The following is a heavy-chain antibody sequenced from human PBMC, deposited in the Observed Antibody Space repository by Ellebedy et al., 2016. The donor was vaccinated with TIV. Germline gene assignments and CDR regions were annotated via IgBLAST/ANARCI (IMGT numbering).Heavy chain of an antibody. CDR1: GFTFSSYV. CDR2: ISHDGSNT. V-gene: IGHV3-30-3*01. J-gene: IGHJ4*02. Sequence: GESLKISXAASGFTFSSYVIHWVRQAPGKGLEWVAVISHDGSNTYYTDSVKGRFTISRDDSKNTLYLQMNSLRVEDTAVYYCAREYYYDRSASPSFYFDYWGQGTLVTVSS. D-gene: IGHD3-22*01. CDR3: AREYYYDRSASPSFYFDY.